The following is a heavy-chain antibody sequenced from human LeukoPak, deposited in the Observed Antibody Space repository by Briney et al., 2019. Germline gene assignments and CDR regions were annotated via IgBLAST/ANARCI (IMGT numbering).Heavy chain of an antibody. Sequence: GGSLRLSCAASGFTFSGYWMSWLRQAPGTGLEWVANIKQDGGEKYYVDSVKGRFTISRDNAKNSLYLQMNSLRAEDTAAYYCARDRGFGQADVWGKGTTVTVSS. CDR2: IKQDGGEK. D-gene: IGHD3-10*01. J-gene: IGHJ6*04. CDR1: GFTFSGYW. V-gene: IGHV3-7*01. CDR3: ARDRGFGQADV.